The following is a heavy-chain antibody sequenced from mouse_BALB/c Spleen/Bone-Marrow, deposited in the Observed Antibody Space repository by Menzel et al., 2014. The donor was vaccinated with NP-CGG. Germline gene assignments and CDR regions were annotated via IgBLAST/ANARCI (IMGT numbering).Heavy chain of an antibody. Sequence: QVQLQQSGAELVRPGASVKLSCKASGYSFTSYWMNWVKQRPGHGLEWIGMIHPSDTETRLNQRFKDKATLTVDKSSSTAYMQLNSPTSEDSAVYYCARLEGNYGSTFAYWGHGTLVTVSA. D-gene: IGHD1-1*01. J-gene: IGHJ3*01. CDR3: ARLEGNYGSTFAY. CDR2: IHPSDTET. V-gene: IGHV1-61*01. CDR1: GYSFTSYW.